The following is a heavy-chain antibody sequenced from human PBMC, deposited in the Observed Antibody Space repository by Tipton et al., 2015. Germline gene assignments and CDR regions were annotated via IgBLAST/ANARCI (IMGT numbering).Heavy chain of an antibody. CDR1: GGSISSSSYY. CDR3: ARQMGAAGY. Sequence: TLSLTCTVSGGSISSSSYYWGWIRQPPGKGLEWIGSIYYSGSTYYNPSLKSRVTISVDTSKNQFPLKLSSVTAADTAVYYCARQMGAAGYWGQGTLVTVSS. V-gene: IGHV4-39*01. CDR2: IYYSGST. J-gene: IGHJ4*02. D-gene: IGHD2-15*01.